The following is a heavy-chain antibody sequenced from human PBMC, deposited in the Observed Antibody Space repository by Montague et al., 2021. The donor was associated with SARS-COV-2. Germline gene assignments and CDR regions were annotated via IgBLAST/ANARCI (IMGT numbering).Heavy chain of an antibody. V-gene: IGHV4-31*03. CDR3: SRGSYRYSHNYYYAMDV. J-gene: IGHJ6*02. D-gene: IGHD4-11*01. Sequence: TLSLTCIVSGGSISNGGFLWTWVRHLPGKGLEWIGYIFYNGGTDCNPSLKSRVNIAVDTSKNQFSLRLSSVTAADTAVYYCSRGSYRYSHNYYYAMDVWGQGTTVIVSS. CDR2: IFYNGGT. CDR1: GGSISNGGFL.